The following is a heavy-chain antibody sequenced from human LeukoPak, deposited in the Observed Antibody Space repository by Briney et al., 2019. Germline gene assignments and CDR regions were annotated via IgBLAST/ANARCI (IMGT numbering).Heavy chain of an antibody. J-gene: IGHJ4*02. CDR3: AKDRTVYDSSGLGY. CDR1: GFTFDDYA. D-gene: IGHD3-22*01. V-gene: IGHV3-9*01. Sequence: PGRSLRLSCTASGFTFDDYAIHWVRQAPGKGLEWVSGISWNSGSIGYADSVKGRFTISRDNAKNSLYLQMNSLIAEDTALYYCAKDRTVYDSSGLGYRGQGTLVTVSS. CDR2: ISWNSGSI.